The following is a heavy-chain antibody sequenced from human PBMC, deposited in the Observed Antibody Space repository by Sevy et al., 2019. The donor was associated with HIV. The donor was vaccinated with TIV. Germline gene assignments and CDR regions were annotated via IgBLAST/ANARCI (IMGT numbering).Heavy chain of an antibody. D-gene: IGHD3-3*01. V-gene: IGHV4-34*01. CDR3: ARGPAARDFWSGYSHRWFDP. J-gene: IGHJ5*02. Sequence: SETLSLTCAVFGGSFSGYYWSFIRQPPGKGLERIGEINHSGNTNYNPSLKSRITISVDTSKNQLSLTLRYVTAADTAVYYCARGPAARDFWSGYSHRWFDPWGQGTLVTVSS. CDR1: GGSFSGYY. CDR2: INHSGNT.